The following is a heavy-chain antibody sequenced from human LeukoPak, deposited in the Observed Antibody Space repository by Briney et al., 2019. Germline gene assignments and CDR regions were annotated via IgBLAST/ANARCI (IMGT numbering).Heavy chain of an antibody. V-gene: IGHV3-21*01. CDR2: ISSSSNYI. D-gene: IGHD4-17*01. CDR1: GFTFTSYS. J-gene: IGHJ4*02. Sequence: PGGSLRLSCAASGFTFTSYSMNWVRQAPGKGLEWVSSISSSSNYIYYADSVKGRFTISRDNAKNSLYLQMNSLRAEDTAVYYCRREGGDHPNKYLEYWGGGTLATV. CDR3: RREGGDHPNKYLEY.